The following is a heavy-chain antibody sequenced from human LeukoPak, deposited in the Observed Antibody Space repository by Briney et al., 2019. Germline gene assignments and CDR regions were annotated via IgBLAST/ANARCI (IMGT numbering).Heavy chain of an antibody. CDR3: AKGKFVRYAFDI. CDR1: GFTFSSYW. J-gene: IGHJ3*02. CDR2: ISGSGGST. D-gene: IGHD6-6*01. V-gene: IGHV3-23*01. Sequence: PGGSLRLSCVASGFTFSSYWMHWVRQAPGKGLEWVSAISGSGGSTYYADSVKGRFTISRDNSKNTLYLQMNSLRAEDTAVYYCAKGKFVRYAFDIWGQGTMVTVSS.